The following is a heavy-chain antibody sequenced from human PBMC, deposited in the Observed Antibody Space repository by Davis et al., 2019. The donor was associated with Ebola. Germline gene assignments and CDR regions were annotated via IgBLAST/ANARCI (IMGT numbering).Heavy chain of an antibody. J-gene: IGHJ4*02. CDR1: GYSFTSYW. CDR3: ARRASGSYFFDY. Sequence: GESPNTPRMGPGYSFTSYWIGRVRQMPGKGLEWMGIIYPGDSDTRYSPSFQGQVTIAADKSITTAYLQWSSLKASDTAMYYCARRASGSYFFDYWGQGTLVTVSS. V-gene: IGHV5-51*01. CDR2: IYPGDSDT. D-gene: IGHD1-26*01.